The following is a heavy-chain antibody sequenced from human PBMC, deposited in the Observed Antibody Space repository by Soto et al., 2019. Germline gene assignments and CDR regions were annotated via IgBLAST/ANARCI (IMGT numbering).Heavy chain of an antibody. V-gene: IGHV4-34*01. Sequence: TSETLSLTCAVYGGSFSGYYWSWIRQPPGKGLEWIGEINHSGSTNYNPSLKSRVTISVDTSKNQFSLKLSSVTAADTAVYYCARGPSYCGGDCYPPEYYFDYWGQGTLVTVSS. CDR1: GGSFSGYY. D-gene: IGHD2-21*02. J-gene: IGHJ4*02. CDR2: INHSGST. CDR3: ARGPSYCGGDCYPPEYYFDY.